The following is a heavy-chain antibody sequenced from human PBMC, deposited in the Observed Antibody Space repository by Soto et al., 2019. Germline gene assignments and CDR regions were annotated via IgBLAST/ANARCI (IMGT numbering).Heavy chain of an antibody. D-gene: IGHD6-13*01. Sequence: GESLRLSCAASGFTFSNAWMSWVRQAPGKGLEWVGRIKSKTDGGTTDYAAPVKGRFTISRDDSKNTLYLQMNSLKTEDTAVYYCNKDLVLGLSTSAISAAGNDWLGTCGQGT. V-gene: IGHV3-15*01. CDR1: GFTFSNAW. J-gene: IGHJ5*02. CDR3: NKDLVLGLSTSAISAAGNDWLGT. CDR2: IKSKTDGGTT.